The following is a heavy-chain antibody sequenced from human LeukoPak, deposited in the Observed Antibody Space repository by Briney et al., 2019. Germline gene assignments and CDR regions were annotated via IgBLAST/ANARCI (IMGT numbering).Heavy chain of an antibody. CDR3: ARVTYYYDSSGYYYSHFDY. CDR2: ISSSGSTI. Sequence: GGSLRLSCAASGFTFSSYEKNWVRQAPGKGLEWVSYISSSGSTIYYADSVKGRFTISRDNAKNSLYLQMNSLRAEDTAVYYCARVTYYYDSSGYYYSHFDYWGQGTLVTVSS. D-gene: IGHD3-22*01. J-gene: IGHJ4*02. V-gene: IGHV3-48*03. CDR1: GFTFSSYE.